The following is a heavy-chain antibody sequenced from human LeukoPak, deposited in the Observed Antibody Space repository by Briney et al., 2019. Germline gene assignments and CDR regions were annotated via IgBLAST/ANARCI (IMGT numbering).Heavy chain of an antibody. J-gene: IGHJ4*02. D-gene: IGHD4-17*01. V-gene: IGHV3-30*12. CDR2: IRYVGSDK. CDR3: ARENDYALDY. CDR1: GFTFSNYG. Sequence: GGSLRLSCAASGFTFSNYGMHWVRQAPGKGLEWVAVIRYVGSDKYYADSVKGRFTVSRDNSQNTMYLQMNSLRAEYTAVYYCARENDYALDYWGQGTLVTVSS.